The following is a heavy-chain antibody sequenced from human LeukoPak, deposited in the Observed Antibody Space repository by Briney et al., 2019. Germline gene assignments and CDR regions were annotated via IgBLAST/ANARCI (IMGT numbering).Heavy chain of an antibody. Sequence: ASVKVSCKASGYTFTSYGISWVRQAPGQGLEWMGWISAYNGNTNYAQKLQGRVTMATDTSTSTAYMELRSLRSDDTAVYYCAREEIVGATTVAYFDYWGQGTLVTVSS. D-gene: IGHD1-26*01. CDR3: AREEIVGATTVAYFDY. CDR2: ISAYNGNT. CDR1: GYTFTSYG. V-gene: IGHV1-18*01. J-gene: IGHJ4*02.